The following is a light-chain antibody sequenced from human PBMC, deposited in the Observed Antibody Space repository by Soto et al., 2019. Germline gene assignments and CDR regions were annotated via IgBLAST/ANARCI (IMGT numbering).Light chain of an antibody. V-gene: IGKV1-39*01. J-gene: IGKJ1*01. CDR2: AAS. CDR1: QNIYNY. CDR3: QQSYSTPWT. Sequence: DIQMTQSPSSLSASVGDRVTITCRASQNIYNYLNWYQQKPGKAPKILIYAASSLQSGVPSRFSGSGSGTDFTLTISSLHPEDFATYYCQQSYSTPWTFGQGTKVEIK.